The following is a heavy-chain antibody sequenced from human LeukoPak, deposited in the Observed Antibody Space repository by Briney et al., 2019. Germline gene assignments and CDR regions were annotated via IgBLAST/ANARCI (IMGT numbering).Heavy chain of an antibody. CDR2: IYYNGIT. CDR3: ARLGPGIYFYYGMDV. J-gene: IGHJ6*02. V-gene: IGHV4-59*08. CDR1: GGSISSYY. Sequence: PSETLSLTCTVSGGSISSYYWSWVRQPPGKGLDWIGYIYYNGITNYNPSLKSRVTISIDTSKNQFSLRLSSVTAADTAVYYCARLGPGIYFYYGMDVWGQGTTVTVSS.